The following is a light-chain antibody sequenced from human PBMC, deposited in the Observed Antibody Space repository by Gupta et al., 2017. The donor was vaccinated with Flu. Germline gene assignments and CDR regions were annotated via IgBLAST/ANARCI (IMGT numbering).Light chain of an antibody. CDR2: EVT. Sequence: QSALTQPASVSGSPGQSITLSCTGTSNDIGGYNYVSWYQQHPGKAPKLMISEVTNRPSGVSDRFSGSKSGDTASLTISGLQADDEAQYYCSSYTSSFALERVFGGGTKLTVL. V-gene: IGLV2-14*01. J-gene: IGLJ3*02. CDR1: SNDIGGYNY. CDR3: SSYTSSFALERV.